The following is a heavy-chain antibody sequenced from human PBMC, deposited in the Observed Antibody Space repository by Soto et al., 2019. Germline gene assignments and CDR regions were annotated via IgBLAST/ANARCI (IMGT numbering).Heavy chain of an antibody. J-gene: IGHJ6*02. Sequence: PGGSLRLSCAASGFTFSSYAMSWVRQPPGKGLEWVSAISGSGGSTYYADSVKGRFTISRDNSKNTLYLQMNSLRAEDTAVYYCLRDGYNLYYYYGMDVWGQGTTVTVSS. CDR2: ISGSGGST. D-gene: IGHD5-12*01. V-gene: IGHV3-23*01. CDR3: LRDGYNLYYYYGMDV. CDR1: GFTFSSYA.